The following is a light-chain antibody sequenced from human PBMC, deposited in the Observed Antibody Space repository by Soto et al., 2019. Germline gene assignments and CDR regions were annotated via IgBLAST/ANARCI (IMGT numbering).Light chain of an antibody. CDR3: SSYTTSNTPYV. J-gene: IGLJ1*01. CDR1: SSDVGAYHF. Sequence: QSALTQPASVSGSPGQSITISCTGSSSDVGAYHFVSWYQHHPGKAPKLILYEVTARPSGVSSRFSGSKSGNTASLTISGLQADDEATYYCSSYTTSNTPYVFXTGTKVTVL. V-gene: IGLV2-14*01. CDR2: EVT.